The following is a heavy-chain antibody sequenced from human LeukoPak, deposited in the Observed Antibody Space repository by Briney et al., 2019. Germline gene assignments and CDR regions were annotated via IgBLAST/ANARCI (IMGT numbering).Heavy chain of an antibody. D-gene: IGHD1-1*01. CDR3: AKVTGTTNY. CDR1: GLTFSNHA. CDR2: ISGRDEST. J-gene: IGHJ4*02. Sequence: GGSLRLSCAVSGLTFSNHALSWVRQAPGKGLEWVSAISGRDESTYYADSVKGRFTISRDNSKSTLHLQMSSLRAEDTAVYHCAKVTGTTNYWGQGTLVTVS. V-gene: IGHV3-23*01.